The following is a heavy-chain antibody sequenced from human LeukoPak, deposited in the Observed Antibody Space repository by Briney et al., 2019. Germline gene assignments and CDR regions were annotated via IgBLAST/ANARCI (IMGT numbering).Heavy chain of an antibody. Sequence: PGGSLRLSCAASGFTVSSNYMSWVRQAPGKGLEWVSVIYSGGSTYYADSVKGRFTISRDNSKNTLYLQMNSLRAEDTAVYYCARGSTLYYYRDWGQGTLVTVSS. CDR1: GFTVSSNY. V-gene: IGHV3-66*01. CDR2: IYSGGST. D-gene: IGHD3-10*01. J-gene: IGHJ4*02. CDR3: ARGSTLYYYRD.